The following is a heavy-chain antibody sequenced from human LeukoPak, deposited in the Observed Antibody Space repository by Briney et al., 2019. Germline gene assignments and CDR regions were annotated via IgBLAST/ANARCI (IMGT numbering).Heavy chain of an antibody. CDR3: VRARIDY. D-gene: IGHD1-14*01. Sequence: QPGRSLRLSCAASGFTFSSYAMHWVRQAPGKGLEWVAVISYDGSNKYYADSVKGRFTISRDNAKNSLYLQMNSLRAEDTAVYYCVRARIDYWGQGTLVTVSS. J-gene: IGHJ4*02. CDR1: GFTFSSYA. CDR2: ISYDGSNK. V-gene: IGHV3-30-3*01.